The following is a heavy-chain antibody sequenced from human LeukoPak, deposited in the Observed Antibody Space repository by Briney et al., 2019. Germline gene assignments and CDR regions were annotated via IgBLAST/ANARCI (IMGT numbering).Heavy chain of an antibody. CDR2: MYYSGSA. Sequence: PSETLSLTCNVSGGSVSSSFYSWGWIRQPPGKGLEWIGSMYYSGSAHYNLSLKSRVTMSVDTSKNQFSLKLSSVTAADTAIYFCAIATTYSIDDWGQGTLVTVSS. CDR1: GGSVSSSFYS. D-gene: IGHD5-12*01. CDR3: AIATTYSIDD. J-gene: IGHJ4*01. V-gene: IGHV4-39*01.